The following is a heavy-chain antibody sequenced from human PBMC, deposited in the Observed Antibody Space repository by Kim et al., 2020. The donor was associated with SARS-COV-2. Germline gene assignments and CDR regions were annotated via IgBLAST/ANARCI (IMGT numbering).Heavy chain of an antibody. D-gene: IGHD7-27*01. Sequence: RYSPSFQGQVTISADNAISTAYLQWRSLKASDTATYYCARKAVLTSDFDYWGQGTLVTVSS. V-gene: IGHV5-51*01. CDR3: ARKAVLTSDFDY. J-gene: IGHJ4*02.